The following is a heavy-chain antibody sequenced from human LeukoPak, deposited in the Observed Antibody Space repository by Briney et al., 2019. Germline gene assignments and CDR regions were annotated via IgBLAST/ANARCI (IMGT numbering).Heavy chain of an antibody. D-gene: IGHD2-15*01. Sequence: GASVKVSCKASGYTFTNYAMNWMRQAPGQGLEWMGWINTNTGNPTYAQGFTGRFVFSLDTSVSTAYLQISSLKAEDTAVYYCARDRGHCSGVTCYLDAFDIWGQGTMVTVSS. CDR1: GYTFTNYA. CDR2: INTNTGNP. CDR3: ARDRGHCSGVTCYLDAFDI. J-gene: IGHJ3*02. V-gene: IGHV7-4-1*02.